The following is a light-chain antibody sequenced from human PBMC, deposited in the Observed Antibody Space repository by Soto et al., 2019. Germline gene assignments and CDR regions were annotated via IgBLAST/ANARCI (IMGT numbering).Light chain of an antibody. CDR1: ETGDSRY. CDR3: QQYVSSPLT. J-gene: IGKJ4*01. Sequence: EIVLTQSPGTLSLSPGERATLSCRASETGDSRYLTWYQQRPGQAPRLLIYGTSSRASGIPDMFSGSGSGKDFTLTISRLEPDDFAVYDCQQYVSSPLTFGGRTKVANK. CDR2: GTS. V-gene: IGKV3-20*01.